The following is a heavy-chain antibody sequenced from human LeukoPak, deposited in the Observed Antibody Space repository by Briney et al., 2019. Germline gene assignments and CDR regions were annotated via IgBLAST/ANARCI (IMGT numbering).Heavy chain of an antibody. CDR1: GFTFSSYA. D-gene: IGHD3-22*01. CDR2: ISGSGGST. V-gene: IGHV3-23*01. J-gene: IGHJ1*01. CDR3: AKASYDSSGYYSPAEYFQH. Sequence: PGGSLRLSCAASGFTFSSYAMSWVRQAPGKGLEWVSDISGSGGSTYYADSVKGRFTISRDNSKNTLYPQMSSLRAEDAAVYYCAKASYDSSGYYSPAEYFQHWGQGTLVTVSS.